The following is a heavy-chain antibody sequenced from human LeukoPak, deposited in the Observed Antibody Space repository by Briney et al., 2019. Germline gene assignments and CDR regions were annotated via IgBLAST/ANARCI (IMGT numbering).Heavy chain of an antibody. D-gene: IGHD2-2*01. V-gene: IGHV3-30*03. CDR3: ARDSTEHCSSTSCYVDWYFDL. J-gene: IGHJ2*01. CDR2: ISYDGSNK. CDR1: GFTFSSYG. Sequence: GGSLRLSCAASGFTFSSYGMHWVRQAPGKGLEWVAVISYDGSNKYYADSVKGRFTISRDNSKNTLYLQMNSLRAEDTAVYYCARDSTEHCSSTSCYVDWYFDLWGRGTLVTVSS.